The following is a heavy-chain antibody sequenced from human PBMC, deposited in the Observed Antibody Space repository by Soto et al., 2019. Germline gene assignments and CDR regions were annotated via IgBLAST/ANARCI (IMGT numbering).Heavy chain of an antibody. CDR1: GFTFDDYA. V-gene: IGHV3-9*03. Sequence: GGSLRLSCAASGFTFDDYAMHWVRQAPGKGLEWVSGISWNSGSIGYADSVKGRFTISRDNAKNSLYLLMNILRVEDMVLYYCVKDVGAVAGPSAYYYYYYYMDVWGKGTTVTVSS. D-gene: IGHD6-19*01. CDR3: VKDVGAVAGPSAYYYYYYYMDV. J-gene: IGHJ6*03. CDR2: ISWNSGSI.